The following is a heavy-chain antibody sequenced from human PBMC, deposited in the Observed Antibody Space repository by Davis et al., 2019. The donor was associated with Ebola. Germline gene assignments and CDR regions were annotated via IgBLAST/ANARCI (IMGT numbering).Heavy chain of an antibody. V-gene: IGHV3-21*01. J-gene: IGHJ4*02. D-gene: IGHD3-10*01. CDR3: ARARITMVQGVIPRGFDY. CDR1: GFTFSSYS. Sequence: GGSLRLSCAASGFTFSSYSMNWVRQAPGKGLEWVSSISSSSSYIYYADSVKGRFTISRDNAKNSLYLQMNSLRAEDTAVYYCARARITMVQGVIPRGFDYWGQGTLVTVSS. CDR2: ISSSSSYI.